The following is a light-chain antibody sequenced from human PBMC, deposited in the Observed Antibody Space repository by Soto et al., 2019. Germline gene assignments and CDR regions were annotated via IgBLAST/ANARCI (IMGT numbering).Light chain of an antibody. CDR3: TSYTSSSSVL. CDR1: SSDVGGYKY. CDR2: EVS. Sequence: QSALTQPAYVSGSPGQSITISCTGTSSDVGGYKYVSWYQQYPGKAPKLMIYEVSNRPSGVSTRFSGSKSGNTASLTISGLQAEDEDDYYCTSYTSSSSVLFGGGTKVTVL. V-gene: IGLV2-14*01. J-gene: IGLJ2*01.